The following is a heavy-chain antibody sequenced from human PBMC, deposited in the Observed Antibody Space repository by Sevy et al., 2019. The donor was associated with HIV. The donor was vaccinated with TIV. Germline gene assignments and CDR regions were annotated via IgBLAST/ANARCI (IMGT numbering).Heavy chain of an antibody. J-gene: IGHJ6*02. CDR1: GGFIISGDYY. Sequence: SETLSLTCSVSGGFIISGDYYLSWVRQPPGRGLEWIGYIHYTGSTDYDPSLESRVTISVDTSKNQFSLKLTSVTAADTAVYYCARDEGDYGDKSYYYGMDVWGRGTTVTVSS. CDR3: ARDEGDYGDKSYYYGMDV. D-gene: IGHD4-17*01. V-gene: IGHV4-30-4*01. CDR2: IHYTGST.